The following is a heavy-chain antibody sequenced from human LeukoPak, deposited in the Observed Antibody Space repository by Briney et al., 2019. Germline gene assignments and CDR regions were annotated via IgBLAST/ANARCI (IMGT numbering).Heavy chain of an antibody. D-gene: IGHD4-23*01. CDR1: GGSISSHY. CDR3: ARDSYGGPN. V-gene: IGHV4-59*11. Sequence: KPSETLSLTCTVSGGSISSHYWSWIRQPPGKGLEWIGYIYYSGITNYNPSLKSRVTMSVDTSKNQFSLKLSSVTAADTAVYYCARDSYGGPNWGQGTLVTVSS. J-gene: IGHJ4*02. CDR2: IYYSGIT.